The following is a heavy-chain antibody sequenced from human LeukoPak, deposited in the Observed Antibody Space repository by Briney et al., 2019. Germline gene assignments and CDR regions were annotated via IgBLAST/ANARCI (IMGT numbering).Heavy chain of an antibody. D-gene: IGHD5-18*01. CDR2: ISGSGGST. CDR3: AKDLGSYGYRTAPDY. CDR1: GFTFSSYA. V-gene: IGHV3-23*01. J-gene: IGHJ4*02. Sequence: GGSLRLSCAASGFTFSSYAMSWVRQAPGKGLEWVSAISGSGGSTYYADSVKGRFTTSRDNSKNTLYLQMNSLRAEDTAVYYCAKDLGSYGYRTAPDYWGQGTLVTVSS.